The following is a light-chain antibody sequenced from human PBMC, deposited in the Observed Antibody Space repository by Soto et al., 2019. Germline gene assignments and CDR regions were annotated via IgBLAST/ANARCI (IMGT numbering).Light chain of an antibody. J-gene: IGLJ2*01. Sequence: QSALTQPPSASGSPGQAVTISCTGTSSDVGGYNYVSWYQHHPGKDPKLMIYDVTSRPSGVPDRFSGSKSDNPASLTVSGLQAEDAADYHCRSPADNNPVVFGGGTPLTVL. CDR1: SSDVGGYNY. CDR2: DVT. CDR3: RSPADNNPVV. V-gene: IGLV2-8*01.